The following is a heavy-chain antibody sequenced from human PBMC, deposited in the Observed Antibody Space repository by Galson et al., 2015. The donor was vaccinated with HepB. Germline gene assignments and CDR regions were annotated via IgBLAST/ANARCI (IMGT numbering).Heavy chain of an antibody. CDR3: AKTTGRFSADFF. D-gene: IGHD2-8*02. CDR1: GLTKYA. J-gene: IGHJ1*01. V-gene: IGHV3-23*01. CDR2: IGGNDGTT. Sequence: SLRLSCAASGLTKYATTWVRQAPGKGLEWVSTIGGNDGTTHYADSVKGRFTISRDNSKNTLYLQMNSLRVEDTAIYYCAKTTGRFSADFFWGQGTLVTVSS.